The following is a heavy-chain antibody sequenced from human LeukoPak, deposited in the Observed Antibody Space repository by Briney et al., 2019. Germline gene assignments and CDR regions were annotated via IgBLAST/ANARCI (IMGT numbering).Heavy chain of an antibody. Sequence: GGSPRLSCAASGFTFSSYWMSWVRQAPGKGLEWVANIKQDGSEKYYVDSVKGRFTISRDNAKNSLYLQMNSLRAEDTAVYYCARGEGYDILTGYYEYNWFDPWGQGTLVTVSS. CDR3: ARGEGYDILTGYYEYNWFDP. J-gene: IGHJ5*02. V-gene: IGHV3-7*01. CDR1: GFTFSSYW. D-gene: IGHD3-9*01. CDR2: IKQDGSEK.